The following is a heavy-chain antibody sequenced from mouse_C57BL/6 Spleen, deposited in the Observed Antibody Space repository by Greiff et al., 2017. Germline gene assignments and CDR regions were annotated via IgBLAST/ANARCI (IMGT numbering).Heavy chain of an antibody. J-gene: IGHJ4*01. CDR1: GYSFTSYY. V-gene: IGHV1-66*01. CDR3: ARFEDYYAMDY. CDR2: IFSGSGNT. Sequence: VQLQQSGPELVKPWASVKISCKASGYSFTSYYIHWVKQRPGPGLEWIGWIFSGSGNTKYNEKFKGKATLTADTSSSTAYMQLSSLTSEDSAVYYCARFEDYYAMDYWGQGTSVTVSS.